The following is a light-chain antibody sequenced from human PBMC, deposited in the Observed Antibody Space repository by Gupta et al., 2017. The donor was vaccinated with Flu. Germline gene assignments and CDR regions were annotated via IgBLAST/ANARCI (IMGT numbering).Light chain of an antibody. CDR1: QSLLHSNGYNH. J-gene: IGKJ3*01. V-gene: IGKV2-28*01. CDR2: LGS. Sequence: DICPTQSPLSLPVTPGEPASISCRSSQSLLHSNGYNHLDWYLHRPGQSPQLLIYLGSYRASGVPDRFSGSGSGTDFTLKITRVEAEDVGVYYCMQSLQTPTFGPGTRVDIK. CDR3: MQSLQTPT.